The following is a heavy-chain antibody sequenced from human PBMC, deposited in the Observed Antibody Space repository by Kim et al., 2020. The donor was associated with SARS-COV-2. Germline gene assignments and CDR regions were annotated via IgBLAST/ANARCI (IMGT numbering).Heavy chain of an antibody. Sequence: GGSLRLSCAVSGFTFSNYAMTWVRQAPGKGLEWVSSISGSGDSTVYADSVKGRFTISRDNSKNTLYVQMNRLRAEDTALYYCAKDRGHWYFDLWGRGTLVTVSS. V-gene: IGHV3-23*01. D-gene: IGHD3-10*01. CDR3: AKDRGHWYFDL. CDR1: GFTFSNYA. J-gene: IGHJ2*01. CDR2: ISGSGDST.